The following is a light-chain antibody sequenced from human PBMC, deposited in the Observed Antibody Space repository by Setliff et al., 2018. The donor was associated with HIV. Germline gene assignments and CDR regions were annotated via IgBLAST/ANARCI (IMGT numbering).Light chain of an antibody. CDR3: SSYAITNTLP. J-gene: IGLJ1*01. V-gene: IGLV2-14*01. Sequence: QSALAQPASVSGSPGQSITISCTGTSSDVGGYNYVSWYQQHPGKAPKLIIYGVRNRPSGVSNRFSGSKSGNTASLTIPGLRTEDEGDYYCSSYAITNTLPFGTGTKVTV. CDR2: GVR. CDR1: SSDVGGYNY.